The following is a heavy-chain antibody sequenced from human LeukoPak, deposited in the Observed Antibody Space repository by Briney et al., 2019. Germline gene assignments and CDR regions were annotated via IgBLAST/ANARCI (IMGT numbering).Heavy chain of an antibody. CDR2: IYYSGST. Sequence: PSETLSLTCAVYGGSFSGYYWSWIRQPPGKGLEWIGYIYYSGSTNYNPSLKSRVTISVDTSKNQFSLKLSSVTAADTAVYYCASSSGWYNWFDPWGQGTLVTVSS. CDR1: GGSFSGYY. V-gene: IGHV4-59*01. D-gene: IGHD6-19*01. CDR3: ASSSGWYNWFDP. J-gene: IGHJ5*02.